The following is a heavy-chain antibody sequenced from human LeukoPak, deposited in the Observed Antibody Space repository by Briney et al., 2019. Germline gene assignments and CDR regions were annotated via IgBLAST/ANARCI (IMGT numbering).Heavy chain of an antibody. CDR3: ARLSGRWTQTDY. J-gene: IGHJ4*02. D-gene: IGHD3/OR15-3a*01. V-gene: IGHV4-39*07. Sequence: PSETLSLTCTVSGGSISSRSYYWGWIRQPPGKGLEWIGSIYYSGSTYYNPSLKSRVTISVDTSKNQFSLKLSSVTAADTAVYYCARLSGRWTQTDYWGQGTLVTVSS. CDR2: IYYSGST. CDR1: GGSISSRSYY.